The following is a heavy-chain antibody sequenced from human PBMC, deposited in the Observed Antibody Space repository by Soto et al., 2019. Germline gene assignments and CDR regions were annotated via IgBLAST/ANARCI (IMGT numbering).Heavy chain of an antibody. Sequence: GESLKISCKGSGYSFTSYWIGWVRQMPGKGLEWMGIIYPGDSDTRYSPSFQGQVTISADKSISTAYLQWSRLKASDTAMYYCARQYHDILTGYYSSGMDVWGQGTTVTVYS. D-gene: IGHD3-9*01. CDR2: IYPGDSDT. CDR1: GYSFTSYW. V-gene: IGHV5-51*01. CDR3: ARQYHDILTGYYSSGMDV. J-gene: IGHJ6*02.